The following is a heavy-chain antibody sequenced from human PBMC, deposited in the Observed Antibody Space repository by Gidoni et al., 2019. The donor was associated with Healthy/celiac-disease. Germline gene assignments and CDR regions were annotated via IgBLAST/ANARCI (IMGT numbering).Heavy chain of an antibody. J-gene: IGHJ5*02. CDR1: C. CDR3: ARPTYVGITICGVVPQNNWFDP. V-gene: IGHV4-39*01. CDR2: IYYSGST. D-gene: IGHD3-3*01. Sequence: CWWRLRQPPGKGLEWIGSIYYSGSTYYNPSPKSRVTISVDNSKNQFSLKLSSVTAADTAVYYWARPTYVGITICGVVPQNNWFDPWGQGTLVTVSS.